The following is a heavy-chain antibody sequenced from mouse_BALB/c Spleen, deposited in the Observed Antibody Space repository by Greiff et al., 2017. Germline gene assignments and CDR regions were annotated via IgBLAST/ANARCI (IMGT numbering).Heavy chain of an antibody. Sequence: EVKLMESGGGLVQPGGSLKLSCAASGFDFSRYWMSWVRQAPGKGLEWIGEINPDSSTINYTPSLKDKFIISRDNAKNTLYLQMSKVRSEDTALYYCARIPSLLRLGFAYWGQGTLVTVSA. D-gene: IGHD1-2*01. J-gene: IGHJ3*01. V-gene: IGHV4-1*02. CDR1: GFDFSRYW. CDR2: INPDSSTI. CDR3: ARIPSLLRLGFAY.